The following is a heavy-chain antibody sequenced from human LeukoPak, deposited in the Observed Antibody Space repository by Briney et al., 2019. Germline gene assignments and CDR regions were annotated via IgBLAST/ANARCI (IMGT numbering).Heavy chain of an antibody. CDR3: ARLGIWFGELSTRGFDP. D-gene: IGHD3-10*01. J-gene: IGHJ5*02. CDR1: GGSISSYY. CDR2: IYYSGST. Sequence: SETLSLTCTVSGGSISSYYWSWIRQPPGKGLEWIGYIYYSGSTNYNPSLKSRVTISVDTSKNQFSLRLRSVTAADTAVYYCARLGIWFGELSTRGFDPWGQGTLVTVSS. V-gene: IGHV4-59*01.